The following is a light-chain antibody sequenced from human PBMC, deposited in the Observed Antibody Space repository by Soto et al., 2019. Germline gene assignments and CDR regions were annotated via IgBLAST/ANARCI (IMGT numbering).Light chain of an antibody. CDR1: QSVSSY. J-gene: IGKJ1*01. V-gene: IGKV3-11*01. Sequence: EIVLTQSPATLSLSPGERSTLSCRASQSVSSYLAWYQQKPGQAPRLLIYDASNRATGIPARFSGSGSGTDFTLTISRLEPEDFAVYYCQQRSNWPPIAFGKGTK. CDR3: QQRSNWPPIA. CDR2: DAS.